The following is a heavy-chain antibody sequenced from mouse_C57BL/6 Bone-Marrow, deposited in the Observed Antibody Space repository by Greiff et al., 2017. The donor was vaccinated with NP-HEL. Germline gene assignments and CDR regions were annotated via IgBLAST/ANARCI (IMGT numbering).Heavy chain of an antibody. CDR3: ARDGNYDGYYVDY. CDR2: IDPSDSYT. J-gene: IGHJ2*01. Sequence: QVQLKQPGAELVKPGASVKLSCKASGYTFTSYWMQWVKQRPGQGLEWIGEIDPSDSYTNYNQKFKGKATLTVDTSSSTAYMQLSSLTSEDSAVYYCARDGNYDGYYVDYWGQGTTLTVSS. V-gene: IGHV1-50*01. CDR1: GYTFTSYW. D-gene: IGHD2-3*01.